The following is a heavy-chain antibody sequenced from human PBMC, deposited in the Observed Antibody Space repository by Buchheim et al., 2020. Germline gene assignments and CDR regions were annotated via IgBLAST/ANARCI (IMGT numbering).Heavy chain of an antibody. CDR3: ARDWRGGYSHIDY. CDR2: IWYDGSNK. D-gene: IGHD4-23*01. J-gene: IGHJ4*02. CDR1: GFTFSSYG. Sequence: QVQLVESGGGVVQPGRSLRLSCAASGFTFSSYGMHWVRQAPGKGLEGVAVIWYDGSNKYYADSVKGRFTISRDNSKNTLYLQMNSLRAEDTAVYYCARDWRGGYSHIDYWGQGTL. V-gene: IGHV3-33*01.